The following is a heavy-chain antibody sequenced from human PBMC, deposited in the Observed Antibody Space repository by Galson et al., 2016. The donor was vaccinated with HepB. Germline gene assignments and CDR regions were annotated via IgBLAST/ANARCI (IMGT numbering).Heavy chain of an antibody. CDR1: GYTFNSYV. Sequence: SVKVSCKASGYTFNSYVISWVRQAPGQGLEWVGWISAYNGKTNFPEKYLGRVTLTTDTSTRTAYMELRSLRSGDTAVYYCARVPLPLYESTGFYFDGMDVWGQGATVTVSS. J-gene: IGHJ6*02. CDR3: ARVPLPLYESTGFYFDGMDV. D-gene: IGHD3-22*01. V-gene: IGHV1-18*01. CDR2: ISAYNGKT.